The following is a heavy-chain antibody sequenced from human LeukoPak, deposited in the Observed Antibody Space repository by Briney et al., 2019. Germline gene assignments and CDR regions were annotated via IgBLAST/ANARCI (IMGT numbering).Heavy chain of an antibody. J-gene: IGHJ4*02. Sequence: PSETLSLTCAVYGGSFSGYYWSWIRQPPGKGLEWIGEINHSGSTNYNPSLKSRVTISADTSKSQFSLKLSSVTAADTAVYYCAGFTVGTMCNYWGQGTLVTVSS. CDR1: GGSFSGYY. CDR2: INHSGST. D-gene: IGHD1-1*01. CDR3: AGFTVGTMCNY. V-gene: IGHV4-34*01.